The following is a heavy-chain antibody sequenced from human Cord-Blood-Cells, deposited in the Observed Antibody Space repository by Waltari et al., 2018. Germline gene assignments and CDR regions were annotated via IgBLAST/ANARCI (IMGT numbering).Heavy chain of an antibody. CDR3: ARDGGSSGGYFDY. D-gene: IGHD6-6*01. CDR1: GFTFSSYA. Sequence: QVQLVESGGGVVQPGRSLRLSCAASGFTFSSYAMHWVSQAPGKGLEWVAVRSDDGSNKYYADSVKGRFTISRDNAKNTLYLQMNSLRAEDTAVYYCARDGGSSGGYFDYWGQGTLVTVSS. CDR2: RSDDGSNK. J-gene: IGHJ4*02. V-gene: IGHV3-30-3*01.